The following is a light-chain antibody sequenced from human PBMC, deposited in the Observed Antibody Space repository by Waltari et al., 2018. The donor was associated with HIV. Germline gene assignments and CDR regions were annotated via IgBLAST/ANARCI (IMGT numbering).Light chain of an antibody. V-gene: IGLV6-57*04. CDR2: EDN. J-gene: IGLJ2*01. CDR3: HSYDTNNQV. CDR1: SGSIASNY. Sequence: NFMLTQTQSMSESPGKTVTISCTRSSGSIASNYVTWYQQRPGSAPTTVIYEDNERPSGVPDRFSGSIDRSSNSASLTISGLKTEDDADYYCHSYDTNNQVFGGGTKLTVV.